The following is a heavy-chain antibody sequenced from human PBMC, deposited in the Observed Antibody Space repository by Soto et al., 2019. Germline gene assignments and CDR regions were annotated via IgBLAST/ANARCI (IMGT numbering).Heavy chain of an antibody. J-gene: IGHJ4*02. CDR1: GGTFSSHT. CDR2: IIPFLGIT. V-gene: IGHV1-69*02. Sequence: QVQLVQSGAEVKQPGSSVKISCKASGGTFSSHTLSWVRQAPGQGPEWMGRIIPFLGITNYAQKVQGRVTISADKPTNTSYMELTSLRSDDTAIFYCACPIVAPTIWGQGTLVTVSS. CDR3: ACPIVAPTI. D-gene: IGHD1-26*01.